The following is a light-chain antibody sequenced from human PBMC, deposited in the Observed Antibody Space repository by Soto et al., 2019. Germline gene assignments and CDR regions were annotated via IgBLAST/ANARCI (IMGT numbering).Light chain of an antibody. V-gene: IGLV2-14*01. CDR2: DVN. Sequence: QSALTQPASVSGSPGKSITISCTGTSSDVGGYDYVSWYQQLPGKAPKLLIYDVNNRPSGVSHRFSGSKSGNTASLTISGFQAEDEADYCSSYTGSSTFVFGTGTKLTVL. J-gene: IGLJ1*01. CDR1: SSDVGGYDY. CDR3: SSYTGSSTFV.